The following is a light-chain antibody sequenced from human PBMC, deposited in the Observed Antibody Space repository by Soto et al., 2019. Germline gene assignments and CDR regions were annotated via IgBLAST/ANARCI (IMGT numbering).Light chain of an antibody. V-gene: IGKV1-5*01. Sequence: DIQMTQSPSTLSASVGDSVTITCRASQNVNNWVAWYQQKPGKAPRFLIYDASSLESGVPSRFSGSGPGTDFTLTISSLQPDYFATYYCQRYSSYSRTFGQGTKVDIK. CDR3: QRYSSYSRT. CDR2: DAS. CDR1: QNVNNW. J-gene: IGKJ1*01.